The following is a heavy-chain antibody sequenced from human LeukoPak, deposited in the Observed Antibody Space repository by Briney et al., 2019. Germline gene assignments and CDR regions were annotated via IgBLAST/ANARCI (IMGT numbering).Heavy chain of an antibody. CDR1: GGSISSYY. V-gene: IGHV4-59*01. J-gene: IGHJ5*02. CDR2: IYYSGST. D-gene: IGHD1-1*01. CDR3: ARGRRRAVQRYGFDP. Sequence: PSETLSLTCTVSGGSISSYYWSWIRQPPGKGLEWIGYIYYSGSTNYNLSLKSRVTISVDTSKNQFSLKLSSVTAADTAVYYCARGRRRAVQRYGFDPWGQGTLVTVSS.